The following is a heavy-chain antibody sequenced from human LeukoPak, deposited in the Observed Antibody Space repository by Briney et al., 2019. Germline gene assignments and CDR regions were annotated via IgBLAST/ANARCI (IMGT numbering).Heavy chain of an antibody. V-gene: IGHV1-69*13. J-gene: IGHJ4*02. Sequence: SVKVSCKASGSTFSSYAISWVRQAPGQGLEWMGGIIPIFGTANYAQKFQGRVTITADESTSTAYMELSSLRSEDTAVYYCASVGITMIVVDYYFDYWGQGTLVTVSS. CDR2: IIPIFGTA. CDR3: ASVGITMIVVDYYFDY. CDR1: GSTFSSYA. D-gene: IGHD3-22*01.